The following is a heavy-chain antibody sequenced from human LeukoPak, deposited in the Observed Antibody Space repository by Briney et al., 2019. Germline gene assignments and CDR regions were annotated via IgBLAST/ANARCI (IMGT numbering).Heavy chain of an antibody. Sequence: PSETLSLTCTVFRGSISSYHWNWIRQPAGKGLEWIGRIYTSGSTTCNPSLKSRVTISVDKSKNQFSLKLRSVTAADTAVYYCAGEGDYYFDYWGQGTLVTVSS. D-gene: IGHD2-21*02. J-gene: IGHJ4*02. CDR3: AGEGDYYFDY. V-gene: IGHV4-4*07. CDR1: RGSISSYH. CDR2: IYTSGST.